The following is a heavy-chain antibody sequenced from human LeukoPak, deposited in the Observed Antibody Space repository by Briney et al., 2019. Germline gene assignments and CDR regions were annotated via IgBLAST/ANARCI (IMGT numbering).Heavy chain of an antibody. CDR1: GLPFSNYW. CDR3: TTDLLLWFGELDAWFDP. Sequence: GGSLRLSCAASGLPFSNYWMHWVRQVPGKGLVWVSRINTDESRTNYSDSVEGRFTISRDNAKNTLYLQRNSLRADDTAVYYCTTDLLLWFGELDAWFDPWGQGTLVTVSS. V-gene: IGHV3-74*01. D-gene: IGHD3-10*01. CDR2: INTDESRT. J-gene: IGHJ5*02.